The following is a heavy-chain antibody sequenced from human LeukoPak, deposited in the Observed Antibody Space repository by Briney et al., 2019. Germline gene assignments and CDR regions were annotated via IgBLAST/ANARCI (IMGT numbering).Heavy chain of an antibody. CDR3: ARQDILTGYSDY. V-gene: IGHV4-39*01. D-gene: IGHD3-9*01. J-gene: IGHJ4*02. CDR2: ISYSGRT. CDR1: GGSINSSSYY. Sequence: PSETLSLTCTVSGGSINSSSYYWGWIRQPPGKGLEWIGSISYSGRTYSTPSLKSRVTISVDTSQNQFSLKLSSATAADTAVYYCARQDILTGYSDYWGQGTLVTVSS.